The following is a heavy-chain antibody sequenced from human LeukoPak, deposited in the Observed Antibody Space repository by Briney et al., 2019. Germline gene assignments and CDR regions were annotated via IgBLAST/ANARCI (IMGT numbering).Heavy chain of an antibody. D-gene: IGHD4-17*01. J-gene: IGHJ5*02. V-gene: IGHV1-18*01. Sequence: ASVKVSCKASGYTFTSYGISWVRQAPGQGLEWMGWISAYNGNTNYAQKLQGRVTMTTDTSTSTAYMELRSLRSDDTAVYYCARETRSYGDYIWFDPWGQGTLVTVSS. CDR1: GYTFTSYG. CDR2: ISAYNGNT. CDR3: ARETRSYGDYIWFDP.